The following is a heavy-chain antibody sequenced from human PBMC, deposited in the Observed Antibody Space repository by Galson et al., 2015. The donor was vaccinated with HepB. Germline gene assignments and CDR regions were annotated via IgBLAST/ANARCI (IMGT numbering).Heavy chain of an antibody. CDR1: GFTFSDYY. V-gene: IGHV3-11*05. J-gene: IGHJ6*02. Sequence: SLRLSCAAFGFTFSDYYMSWIRQAPGKGLEWVSYISSSSSYTNYADSVKGRFTISRDNAKNSLYLQMNSLRAEDTAVYYCARDTYYSNYVLYYYGMDVWGQGTTVTVSS. CDR3: ARDTYYSNYVLYYYGMDV. D-gene: IGHD4-11*01. CDR2: ISSSSSYT.